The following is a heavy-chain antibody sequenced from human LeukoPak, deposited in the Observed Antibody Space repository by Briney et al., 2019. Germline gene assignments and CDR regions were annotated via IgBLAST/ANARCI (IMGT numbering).Heavy chain of an antibody. D-gene: IGHD3-16*01. CDR3: ARDPDYVWGSYRDNWFDP. V-gene: IGHV1-2*02. CDR2: INPNSGGT. CDR1: GYTFTVYY. J-gene: IGHJ5*02. Sequence: GASVKVSCKASGYTFTVYYMHWVRQAPAQGLEWMGWINPNSGGTNYAQKVEGRVTMTRDPSISTAYMALSRLRSDDTAVYYCARDPDYVWGSYRDNWFDPWGQGTLVTVSS.